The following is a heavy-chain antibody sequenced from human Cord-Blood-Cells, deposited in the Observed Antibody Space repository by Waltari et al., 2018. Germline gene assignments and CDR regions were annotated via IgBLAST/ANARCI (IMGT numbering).Heavy chain of an antibody. V-gene: IGHV3-53*01. Sequence: EVQLVASGGVLIQPGGSLRLSCAASGFTVSSNYLSWVRQAPGKGLEWVSVIYSGGSTYYAESEKSRLTISRDNSKNTLYLQMNSRRAEDTAVYYCARSKLDWYFDLWGRGTLVTVSS. J-gene: IGHJ2*01. CDR3: ARSKLDWYFDL. CDR2: IYSGGST. CDR1: GFTVSSNY. D-gene: IGHD1-1*01.